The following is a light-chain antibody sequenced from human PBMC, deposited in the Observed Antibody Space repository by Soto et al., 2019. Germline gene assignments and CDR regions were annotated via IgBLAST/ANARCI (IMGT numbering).Light chain of an antibody. CDR1: QSISSY. V-gene: IGKV1-39*01. CDR3: QQSYSTSIT. CDR2: AAS. Sequence: IEMTQSPSSLSASVGDRVTITCRASQSISSYLNWYHQKPGKAPKVLIYAASSLQSGVPSRFSGSGSGTDFTLTISSLQPEDFATYYCQQSYSTSITFGQGTRLEIK. J-gene: IGKJ5*01.